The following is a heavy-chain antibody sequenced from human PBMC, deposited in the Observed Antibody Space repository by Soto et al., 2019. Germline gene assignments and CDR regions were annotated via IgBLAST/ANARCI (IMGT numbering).Heavy chain of an antibody. CDR1: GGSISSGY. D-gene: IGHD3-16*01. Sequence: PSETLSLTCSVSGGSISSGYWSWIRQPPGKGLEWIGEINHSGSTNSNPSLKSRVTISVDMSKNQFSLRLSSVTAADTAVYYCARGHQGAYFDYWGRGTLVTVSS. CDR2: INHSGST. CDR3: ARGHQGAYFDY. V-gene: IGHV4-34*01. J-gene: IGHJ4*02.